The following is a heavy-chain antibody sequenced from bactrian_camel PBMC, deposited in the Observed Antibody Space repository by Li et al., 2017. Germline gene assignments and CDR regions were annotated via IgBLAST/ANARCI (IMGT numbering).Heavy chain of an antibody. CDR2: VSRGGESV. D-gene: IGHD1*01. Sequence: HVQLVESGGGSVQAGGSLRLSCLYNHRGNCMGWFRQAPGKGLEWVSSVSRGGESVFYRNSMKGRSSVSRDNSKNILFLQLNSLQTEDAAIYYCTVLGNGGYEHKFWGQGTQVTVS. V-gene: IGHV3S26*01. J-gene: IGHJ4*01. CDR1: YNHRGNC. CDR3: TVLGNGGYEHKF.